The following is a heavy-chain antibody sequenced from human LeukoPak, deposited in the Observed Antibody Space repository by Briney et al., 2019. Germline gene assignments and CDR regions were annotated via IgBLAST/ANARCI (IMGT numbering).Heavy chain of an antibody. CDR1: GFTFSSYG. V-gene: IGHV3-30*02. Sequence: PGGSLRLSCAASGFTFSSYGMHWVRQAPGKGLEWVAFIRYGGSNKYYADSVKGRFTISRDNSKNTLYLQMNSLRAEDTAVYYCAIGGQWYSSSWYFDYWGQGTLVTVSS. D-gene: IGHD6-13*01. J-gene: IGHJ4*02. CDR3: AIGGQWYSSSWYFDY. CDR2: IRYGGSNK.